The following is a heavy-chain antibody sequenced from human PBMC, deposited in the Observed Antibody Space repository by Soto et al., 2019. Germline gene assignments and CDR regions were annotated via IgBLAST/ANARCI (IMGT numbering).Heavy chain of an antibody. J-gene: IGHJ6*02. CDR1: VFTFSRDW. CDR2: LNTDGTTA. V-gene: IGHV3-74*01. D-gene: IGHD3-10*01. Sequence: GGSLSLSYAASVFTFSRDWGHWFRQAPVEGVIWGLRLNTDGTTAAYADSVKGRFTISRDNAKNTLYLQMNSLRAEDTAVYYCARDGGYYYGSGSHYYYYYGMDVWGQGTTVTVSS. CDR3: ARDGGYYYGSGSHYYYYYGMDV.